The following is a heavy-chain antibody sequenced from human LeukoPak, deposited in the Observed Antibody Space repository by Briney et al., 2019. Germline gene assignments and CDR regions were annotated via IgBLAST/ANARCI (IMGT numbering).Heavy chain of an antibody. Sequence: PGGSLRLSCKASGFTFSRYGMNWVRQAPGRGLEWLSYTSGSSGSTIYYAQSVRGRFTISRDDAKNTLYLQMNSLRADDTAVYFCARYKIQWLRYSYFDYWGQGVLVTVSS. CDR2: TSGSSGSTI. D-gene: IGHD5-12*01. J-gene: IGHJ4*02. CDR3: ARYKIQWLRYSYFDY. CDR1: GFTFSRYG. V-gene: IGHV3-48*01.